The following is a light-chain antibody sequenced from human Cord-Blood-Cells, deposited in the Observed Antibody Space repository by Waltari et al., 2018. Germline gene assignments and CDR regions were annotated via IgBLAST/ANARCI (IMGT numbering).Light chain of an antibody. Sequence: DIQMTQSPSSLSASVGDRVTITCRARQSISSYLNLYQQKPGKAPKLLIYAASSLQSGVPSRFSGGGSGTDFTLTISSLQPEDFATYYCQQSYSAPYTFGQGTKLEIK. V-gene: IGKV1-39*01. CDR3: QQSYSAPYT. CDR2: AAS. J-gene: IGKJ2*01. CDR1: QSISSY.